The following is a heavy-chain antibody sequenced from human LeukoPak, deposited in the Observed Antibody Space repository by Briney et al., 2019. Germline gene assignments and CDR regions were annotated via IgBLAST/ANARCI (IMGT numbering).Heavy chain of an antibody. D-gene: IGHD6-19*01. Sequence: GRSLRLSCAASGFTFSSYGMHWVRQAPGKGLEWVSAISGSGGSTYYADSVKGRFTISRDNSKNTLYLQMNSLRAEDTAVYYCAKAEQWLVIFDYWGQGTLVTVSS. J-gene: IGHJ4*02. V-gene: IGHV3-23*01. CDR3: AKAEQWLVIFDY. CDR2: ISGSGGST. CDR1: GFTFSSYG.